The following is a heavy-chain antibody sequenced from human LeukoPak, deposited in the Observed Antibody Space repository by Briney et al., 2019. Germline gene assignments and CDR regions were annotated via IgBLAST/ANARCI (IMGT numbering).Heavy chain of an antibody. Sequence: TGGSLRLSCAASGFTFSSYAMHRVRQAPGKGLEWVAVISYDGSNKYYADSVKGRFTISRDNSKNTLYLQMNSLRAEDTAVYYCARGYYYDSSGYFDYWGQGTLVTVSS. CDR2: ISYDGSNK. CDR1: GFTFSSYA. V-gene: IGHV3-30-3*01. CDR3: ARGYYYDSSGYFDY. D-gene: IGHD3-22*01. J-gene: IGHJ4*02.